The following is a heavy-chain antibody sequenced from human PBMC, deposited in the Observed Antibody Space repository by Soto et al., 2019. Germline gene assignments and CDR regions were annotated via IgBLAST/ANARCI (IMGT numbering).Heavy chain of an antibody. V-gene: IGHV1-18*01. CDR1: GYTFTSYG. Sequence: ASVKVSCKASGYTFTSYGISWVRQAPGQGLEWMGWISAYNGNTNYAQKLQGRVTMTTDTSTSTAYMELRSLRSDDTAVYYCARDRGPYSSSGYYYGMDVWGQGTTVTVSS. CDR3: ARDRGPYSSSGYYYGMDV. CDR2: ISAYNGNT. J-gene: IGHJ6*02. D-gene: IGHD6-13*01.